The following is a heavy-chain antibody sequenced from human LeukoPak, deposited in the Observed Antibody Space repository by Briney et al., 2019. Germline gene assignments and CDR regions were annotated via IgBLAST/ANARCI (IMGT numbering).Heavy chain of an antibody. D-gene: IGHD2-2*02. CDR3: ARGLGGVVPAAIDDY. CDR1: GYTFTSYY. Sequence: ASVKVSCKASGYTFTSYYMHWVRQAPGQGLEWMGIINPSGGSTSYAQKFQGRVTMTRDTSTSTVYMELSSLRSEDTAVYYCARGLGGVVPAAIDDYWGQGTLVTVSS. V-gene: IGHV1-46*01. CDR2: INPSGGST. J-gene: IGHJ4*02.